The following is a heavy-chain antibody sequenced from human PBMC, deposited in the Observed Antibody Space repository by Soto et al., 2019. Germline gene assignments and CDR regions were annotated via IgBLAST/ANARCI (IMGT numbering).Heavy chain of an antibody. D-gene: IGHD2-2*01. V-gene: IGHV1-46*03. Sequence: ASVKVSCKASGFTFTSYYMHWVRQAPGRGLEWMGIINPSGGTTTYAQNFQDRVTMTRDTSTSTVYMELSSLRSEDTAVYFCAMRSTEGAYYYMDVWGKGTTVTVSS. J-gene: IGHJ6*03. CDR2: INPSGGTT. CDR3: AMRSTEGAYYYMDV. CDR1: GFTFTSYY.